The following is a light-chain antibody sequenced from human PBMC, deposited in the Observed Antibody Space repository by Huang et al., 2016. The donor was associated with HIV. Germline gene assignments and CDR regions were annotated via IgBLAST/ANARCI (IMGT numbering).Light chain of an antibody. CDR1: QSVETY. CDR3: QQRNTWPPT. CDR2: DTS. V-gene: IGKV3-11*01. Sequence: EIVLTQSPVTLSRSPGQRATLTCRASQSVETYLAWYQQKPGQAPRLLIYDTSDRATGIPARFSGSGSGTDFTLTISSLEPDDFAVYFCQQRNTWPPTFGGGT. J-gene: IGKJ4*01.